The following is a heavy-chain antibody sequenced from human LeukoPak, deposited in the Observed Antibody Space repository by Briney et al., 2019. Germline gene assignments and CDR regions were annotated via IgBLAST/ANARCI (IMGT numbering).Heavy chain of an antibody. Sequence: PGRSLGLSCAAAGFSFSSHGMHWVRQAPGKGLDSLAVISYDGSNKFYADSVKGRFAISRDNSKNTLYLKMNSLRAEDTAVYYCAKSFSGAYYFEYWGQGTLVTVSS. D-gene: IGHD1-26*01. CDR3: AKSFSGAYYFEY. CDR1: GFSFSSHG. V-gene: IGHV3-30*18. CDR2: ISYDGSNK. J-gene: IGHJ4*02.